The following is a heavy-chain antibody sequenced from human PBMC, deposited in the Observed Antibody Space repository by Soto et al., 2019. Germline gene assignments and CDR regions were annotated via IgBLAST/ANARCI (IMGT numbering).Heavy chain of an antibody. CDR1: GYTFTSYG. Sequence: ASVTVSCKASGYTFTSYGISWVRQAPGQGLEWMGWISAYNGNTNYAQKLQGRVTMTTDTSTSTAYMELRSLRSDDTAVYYCARDEWLRFDYYGMDVWGQGTTVTVSS. CDR3: ARDEWLRFDYYGMDV. D-gene: IGHD5-12*01. CDR2: ISAYNGNT. V-gene: IGHV1-18*01. J-gene: IGHJ6*02.